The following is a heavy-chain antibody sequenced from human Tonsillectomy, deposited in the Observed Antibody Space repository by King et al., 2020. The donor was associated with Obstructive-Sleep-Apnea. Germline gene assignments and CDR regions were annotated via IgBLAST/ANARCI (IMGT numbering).Heavy chain of an antibody. J-gene: IGHJ4*02. Sequence: VQLVESGGGLVKPGGSLRLSCAASGFIFSSSSMNWVRQAPGKGLEWVSPISSSSSYIYYADSVKVRFTISRDNAKNSLYLQMNSLRAEDTAVYYYARDHQVRFLEWLPLAYWGQGTLVTVSS. CDR2: ISSSSSYI. V-gene: IGHV3-21*01. CDR3: ARDHQVRFLEWLPLAY. CDR1: GFIFSSSS. D-gene: IGHD3-3*01.